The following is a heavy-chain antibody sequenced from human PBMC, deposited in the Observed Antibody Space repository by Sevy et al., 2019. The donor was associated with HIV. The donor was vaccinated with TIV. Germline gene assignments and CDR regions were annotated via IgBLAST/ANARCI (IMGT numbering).Heavy chain of an antibody. Sequence: GGSLRLSCAASGFAFNRYSMHWVRQAPGKGLEWVATISFDATNKHYPDSVKGRFIISRDNFQNSLFLQMDSLRPEDTAVYYCALERLSSDVAEYFQNWGQCTLVTVSS. CDR2: ISFDATNK. D-gene: IGHD1-1*01. CDR1: GFAFNRYS. CDR3: ALERLSSDVAEYFQN. V-gene: IGHV3-30-3*01. J-gene: IGHJ1*01.